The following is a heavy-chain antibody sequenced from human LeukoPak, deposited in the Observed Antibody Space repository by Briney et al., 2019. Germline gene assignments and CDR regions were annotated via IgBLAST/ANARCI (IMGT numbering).Heavy chain of an antibody. J-gene: IGHJ4*02. CDR1: GGSISSYY. CDR3: ARGGREGYGSASYYFDY. V-gene: IGHV4-4*07. Sequence: SETLSLTCSVSGGSISSYYWSWLRQPAGRGLEWIGRIYTSVSTNDNPSLNSRVTMSVDTSKNQFSLSLSSVAAEAAAVYYCARGGREGYGSASYYFDYWGQGTLLTVSS. D-gene: IGHD3-10*01. CDR2: IYTSVST.